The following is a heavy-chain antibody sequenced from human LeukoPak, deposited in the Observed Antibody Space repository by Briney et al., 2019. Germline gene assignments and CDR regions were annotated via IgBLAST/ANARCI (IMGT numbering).Heavy chain of an antibody. D-gene: IGHD4-17*01. Sequence: ETLSLTCTVPGASIRSYYWSWIRQPPGKGLEWVANINQDESSQYYVDAVRGRFTISRDNAKNSLNLQMNSLRGEDTAVYFCARLGPVTKDHYCDYWGQGTLVTVSS. CDR2: INQDESSQ. V-gene: IGHV3-7*01. CDR1: GASIRSYY. J-gene: IGHJ4*02. CDR3: ARLGPVTKDHYCDY.